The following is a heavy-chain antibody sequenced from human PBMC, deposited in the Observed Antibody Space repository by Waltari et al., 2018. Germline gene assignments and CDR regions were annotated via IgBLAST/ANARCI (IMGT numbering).Heavy chain of an antibody. CDR3: TRGGSRGFDH. V-gene: IGHV3-74*01. J-gene: IGHJ4*02. D-gene: IGHD3-16*01. CDR2: INSDDVTT. CDR1: GFDFSTFW. Sequence: EVQLVESGGGLVQPGGSLRLSCAASGFDFSTFWMHWVRQAPGKGLVEGSRINSDDVTTSYADSVKGRFTISRDNGRNTVYLKMNDLRVDDTAVYYCTRGGSRGFDHWGQGTLVTVSS.